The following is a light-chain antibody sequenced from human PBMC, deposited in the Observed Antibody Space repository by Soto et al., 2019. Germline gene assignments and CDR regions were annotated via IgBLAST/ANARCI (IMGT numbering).Light chain of an antibody. Sequence: VLTQSPSASASLGASVKLTCTLSSGHSNYAIAWHQQQPEKGPRYLMQLNRDGSHSKGDGIPNRFSGSSSGAERYLTISSLQSEDEADYYCQTWGTGIVIFGGGTKLTVL. CDR2: LNRDGSH. J-gene: IGLJ2*01. CDR3: QTWGTGIVI. V-gene: IGLV4-69*01. CDR1: SGHSNYA.